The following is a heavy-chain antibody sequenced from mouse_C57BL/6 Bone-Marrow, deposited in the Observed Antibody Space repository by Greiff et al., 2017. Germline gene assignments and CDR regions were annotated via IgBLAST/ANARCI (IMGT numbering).Heavy chain of an antibody. J-gene: IGHJ4*01. CDR2: IYPGGGYT. D-gene: IGHD1-1*01. CDR3: ARTGYYGSSPLYYAMDY. V-gene: IGHV1-63*01. Sequence: QVQLKESGAELVRPGTSVKMSCKASGYTFTNYWIGWAKQRPGHGLEWIGDIYPGGGYTNYNEKFKGKATLTADKSSSTAYMQFSSLTSEDSAIYYCARTGYYGSSPLYYAMDYWGQGTSVTVSS. CDR1: GYTFTNYW.